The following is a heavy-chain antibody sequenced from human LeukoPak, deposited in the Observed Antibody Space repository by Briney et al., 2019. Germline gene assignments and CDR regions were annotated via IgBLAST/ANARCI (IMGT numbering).Heavy chain of an antibody. J-gene: IGHJ4*02. CDR1: GFTFSSYG. D-gene: IGHD3-10*01. V-gene: IGHV3-23*01. CDR3: AKLFESGTYNNFFHY. CDR2: ITATSSST. Sequence: GRSLRLSCAASGFTFSSYGMSWVRQAPGKGLEWVSAITATSSSTHDADSVQGRFTISRGNSKNTLYLQMNSLRPGDTAIYYCAKLFESGTYNNFFHYWGQGTLVTVFS.